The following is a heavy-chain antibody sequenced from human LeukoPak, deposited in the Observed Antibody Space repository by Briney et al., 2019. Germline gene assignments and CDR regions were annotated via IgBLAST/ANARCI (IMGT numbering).Heavy chain of an antibody. J-gene: IGHJ4*02. Sequence: GGSLRLSCAASGITFTNYWMHWVRQAPGKGLVWVSRISSDGSSIGYADSVKGRFTISRDNAKNTLYLQMNSLRAEDTAVYYCTRTHGDYWGQGTQVTVSS. V-gene: IGHV3-74*01. CDR3: TRTHGDY. CDR1: GITFTNYW. CDR2: ISSDGSSI.